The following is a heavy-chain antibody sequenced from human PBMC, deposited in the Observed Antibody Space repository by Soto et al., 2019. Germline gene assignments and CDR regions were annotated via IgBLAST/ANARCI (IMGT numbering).Heavy chain of an antibody. CDR2: IYPGDSDT. V-gene: IGHV5-51*01. D-gene: IGHD3-10*01. J-gene: IGHJ6*02. Sequence: GESLKISCKGSGYTFTIYWIGWVRQMPGKGLEWMGIIYPGDSDTRYSPSFQGQVTISADKSISTTYLQWSSLKASDTAMYYCARLAMVRGVPTYGMGVWGQGTTVTVSS. CDR3: ARLAMVRGVPTYGMGV. CDR1: GYTFTIYW.